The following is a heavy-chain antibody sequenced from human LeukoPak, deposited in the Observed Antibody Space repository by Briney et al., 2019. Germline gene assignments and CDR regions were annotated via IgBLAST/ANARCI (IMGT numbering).Heavy chain of an antibody. CDR3: ARDSYYYDSSGDY. CDR2: IKQDGSEK. J-gene: IGHJ4*02. D-gene: IGHD3-22*01. V-gene: IGHV3-7*01. CDR1: GFTLSSYW. Sequence: GGSLRLSCAASGFTLSSYWMNWVRQAPGKGLEWVANIKQDGSEKYYVDSVKGRFTISRDNGKNSLYLQMNSLRAEDTAVYYCARDSYYYDSSGDYWGQGTLVTVSS.